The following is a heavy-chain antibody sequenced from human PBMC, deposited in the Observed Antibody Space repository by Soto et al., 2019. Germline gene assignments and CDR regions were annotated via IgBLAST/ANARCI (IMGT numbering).Heavy chain of an antibody. V-gene: IGHV6-1*01. D-gene: IGHD3-10*01. CDR2: TYYRSKWYN. CDR3: ASQSYGSGFGIVGAEVGSAGNAFAI. Sequence: SQTLSLTCAISGDSVSSNSAAWNWIRQSPSRGLEWLGRTYYRSKWYNDYAVSVKSRITINPDTSKNQFSLQLNSVTPEDTAVYYCASQSYGSGFGIVGAEVGSAGNAFAIWGQGTMDTVSS. CDR1: GDSVSSNSAA. J-gene: IGHJ3*02.